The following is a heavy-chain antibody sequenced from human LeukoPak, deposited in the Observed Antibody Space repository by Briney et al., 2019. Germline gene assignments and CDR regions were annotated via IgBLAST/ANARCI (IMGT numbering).Heavy chain of an antibody. V-gene: IGHV3-33*06. CDR3: AKDASGGPGGGYFDV. CDR1: GFNFRSYA. J-gene: IGHJ4*02. D-gene: IGHD2-15*01. Sequence: PGGSLGVSCVASGFNFRSYAMHWVRQAPGKGLEWVAVIWWDGSKTNYEDSVKGRLTISRDNSKKTLHLQMNSLRPEDTVVYYCAKDASGGPGGGYFDVWGQGILVTVSS. CDR2: IWWDGSKT.